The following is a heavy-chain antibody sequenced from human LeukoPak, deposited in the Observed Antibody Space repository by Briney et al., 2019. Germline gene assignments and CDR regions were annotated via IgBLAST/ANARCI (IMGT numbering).Heavy chain of an antibody. J-gene: IGHJ3*02. Sequence: GASVKVSCKVSGYTLTELSMHWVRQAPGKGLEWMGGFDAEDAETVYAQKFQGRVTMTEDTSIDTAYMELSSLRSDDTAVYYCATAHYDSSGYYRRAFDIWGQGTMVTVSS. CDR1: GYTLTELS. D-gene: IGHD3-22*01. V-gene: IGHV1-24*01. CDR3: ATAHYDSSGYYRRAFDI. CDR2: FDAEDAET.